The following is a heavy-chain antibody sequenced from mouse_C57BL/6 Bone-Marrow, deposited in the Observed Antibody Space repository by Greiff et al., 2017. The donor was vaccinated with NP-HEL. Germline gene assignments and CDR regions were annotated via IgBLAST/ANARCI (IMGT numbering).Heavy chain of an antibody. V-gene: IGHV1-9*01. CDR3: ARWGKGNHYAMDY. J-gene: IGHJ4*01. Sequence: VQLQESGAELMKPGASVKLSCKASGYTFTGYWIEWVKQRPGHGLEWIGELLPGSGGTNYNEKFKGKATFTVDTSSNTAYMQLSSLTTEDSASYYCARWGKGNHYAMDYWGQGKAVTVTA. CDR2: LLPGSGGT. CDR1: GYTFTGYW. D-gene: IGHD2-1*01.